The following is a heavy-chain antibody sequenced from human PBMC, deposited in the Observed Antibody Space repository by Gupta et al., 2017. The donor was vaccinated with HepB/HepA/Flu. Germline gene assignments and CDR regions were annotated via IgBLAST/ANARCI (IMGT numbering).Heavy chain of an antibody. J-gene: IGHJ4*02. CDR3: ARSGPTDY. Sequence: QVQLVESGGGLVHPGGSLRLTCAASGIPFTDYYLSWIRQAPGKGLEWLSYINGGGTPIFYAAAVKGRFTISRDNAKKSVYLQMDSLRAEDTAIYYCARSGPTDYWGQGTLVTVSS. V-gene: IGHV3-11*04. CDR1: GIPFTDYY. CDR2: INGGGTPI.